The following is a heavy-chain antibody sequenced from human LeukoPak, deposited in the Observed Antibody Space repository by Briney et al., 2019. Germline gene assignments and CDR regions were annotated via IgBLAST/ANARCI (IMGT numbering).Heavy chain of an antibody. CDR1: GGSISSSNW. Sequence: SETLSLTCAVSGGSISSSNWWSWVRQPPGKGLEWIGEIYHSGSTNYNPSLKSRVTISVDTSKNQFSLKLSSVTAADTAVYYCARVSGSGWIDDYWGQGTLVTVSS. CDR3: ARVSGSGWIDDY. V-gene: IGHV4-4*02. CDR2: IYHSGST. J-gene: IGHJ4*02. D-gene: IGHD6-19*01.